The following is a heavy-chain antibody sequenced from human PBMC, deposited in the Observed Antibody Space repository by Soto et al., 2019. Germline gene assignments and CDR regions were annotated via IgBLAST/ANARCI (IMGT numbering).Heavy chain of an antibody. V-gene: IGHV3-23*01. D-gene: IGHD3-3*01. CDR2: ISGSGGST. J-gene: IGHJ4*02. Sequence: GGSLRLSCAASGFTFSSYAMSWVRQAPGKGLEWVSAISGSGGSTYYADSVKGRFTISRDNSKNTLYLQMNSLRAEDTAVYYCAKDGGYDFWSGYYRAAPFDYWGQGTLVTVSS. CDR3: AKDGGYDFWSGYYRAAPFDY. CDR1: GFTFSSYA.